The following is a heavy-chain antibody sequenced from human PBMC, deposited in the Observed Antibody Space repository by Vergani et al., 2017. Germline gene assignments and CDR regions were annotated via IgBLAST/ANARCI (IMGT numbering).Heavy chain of an antibody. CDR3: ARYPARGAAAVH. J-gene: IGHJ4*02. V-gene: IGHV4-59*01. D-gene: IGHD6-13*01. Sequence: QVQLQESGPGLVKPSETLSLTCTVSGRSLSSYYWSWIRQPPGKGLEWIGYIYYSGSTNYNPSLKSRVTISVDTSKNQFSLKLSSVTAADTAVYYCARYPARGAAAVHWGQGTLVTVSS. CDR2: IYYSGST. CDR1: GRSLSSYY.